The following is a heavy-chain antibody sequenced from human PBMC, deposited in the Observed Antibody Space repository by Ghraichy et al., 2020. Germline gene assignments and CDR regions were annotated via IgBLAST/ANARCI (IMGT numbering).Heavy chain of an antibody. V-gene: IGHV3-7*01. D-gene: IGHD3-16*01. Sequence: GESLRLSCAASGFTFSNYWMSWVRQAPGKGLEWVANMNQAGSEKFYVDSLKGRFTISRENAKNSLYLEMNSLRAEDTAIYYCARDTWGYFDHWGQGTLVTVSS. CDR2: MNQAGSEK. J-gene: IGHJ4*02. CDR3: ARDTWGYFDH. CDR1: GFTFSNYW.